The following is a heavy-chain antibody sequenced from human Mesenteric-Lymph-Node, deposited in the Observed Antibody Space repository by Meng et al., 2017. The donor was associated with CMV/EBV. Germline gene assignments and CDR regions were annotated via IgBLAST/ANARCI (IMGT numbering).Heavy chain of an antibody. J-gene: IGHJ5*02. V-gene: IGHV4-61*01. CDR1: GGSISSSNW. Sequence: SETLSLTCDVSGGSISSSNWWSWIRQPPGKGLEWIGYIRYSGSTNSNPSLKSRVTISVDTSKNQFSLKLSSVTAADTAVYYCAREGSPSWGFDPWGQGTLVTVSS. CDR2: IRYSGST. CDR3: AREGSPSWGFDP. D-gene: IGHD6-6*01.